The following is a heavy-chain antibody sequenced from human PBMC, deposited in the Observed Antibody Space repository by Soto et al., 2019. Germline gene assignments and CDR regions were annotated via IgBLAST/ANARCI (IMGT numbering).Heavy chain of an antibody. V-gene: IGHV4-61*08. CDR1: GDSVSSGAYY. CDR2: IYYNAIT. D-gene: IGHD6-13*01. J-gene: IGHJ5*02. Sequence: SETLSLTCTVSGDSVSSGAYYWGWVRQPPGKGLEWIGYIYYNAITNYNPSLKSRVTILVDTSKSEISLTLNSVTAADTAVYYCARANIAAAGTIFDPWGQGVLVTVSS. CDR3: ARANIAAAGTIFDP.